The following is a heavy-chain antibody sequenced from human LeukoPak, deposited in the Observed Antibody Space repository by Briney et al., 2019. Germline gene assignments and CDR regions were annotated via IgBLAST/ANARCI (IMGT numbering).Heavy chain of an antibody. CDR3: AREPHYYDSSGSADY. Sequence: ASVKASCKASGYTFTGYYMHWVRQAPGQGLEWMGWINPNSGGTNYAQKFQGRVTMTRDTSISTAYMELSRLRSDDTAVYYCAREPHYYDSSGSADYWGQGTLVTVSS. V-gene: IGHV1-2*02. CDR1: GYTFTGYY. J-gene: IGHJ4*02. D-gene: IGHD3-22*01. CDR2: INPNSGGT.